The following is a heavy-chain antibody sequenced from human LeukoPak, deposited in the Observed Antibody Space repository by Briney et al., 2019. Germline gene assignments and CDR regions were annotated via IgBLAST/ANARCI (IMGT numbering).Heavy chain of an antibody. D-gene: IGHD5-12*01. CDR1: GYIFTTYD. V-gene: IGHV1-8*03. J-gene: IGHJ4*02. CDR3: ARYSGYDYFDY. Sequence: ASVKVSCKASGYIFTTYDIGWVRQATGQGLEWMGWLNPNSGNAGYAQKFQGRVTISRNTSISTAYMELRSLRSDDTAVYYCARYSGYDYFDYWGQGTLVTVSS. CDR2: LNPNSGNA.